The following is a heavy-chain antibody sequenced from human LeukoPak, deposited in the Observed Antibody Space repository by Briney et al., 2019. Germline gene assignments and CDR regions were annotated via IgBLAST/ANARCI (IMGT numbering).Heavy chain of an antibody. CDR2: VYHNGGT. Sequence: SETLSLTCTVSGYSISSANYWGWIRQPPGKGLEWIGSVYHNGGTYCNPSLKSRVTISVDTSKNQFSLRVSSVTAADTAVYYCARVITAGSYYCDNWGQGTLVTVSS. V-gene: IGHV4-38-2*02. CDR3: ARVITAGSYYCDN. J-gene: IGHJ4*02. D-gene: IGHD1-14*01. CDR1: GYSISSANY.